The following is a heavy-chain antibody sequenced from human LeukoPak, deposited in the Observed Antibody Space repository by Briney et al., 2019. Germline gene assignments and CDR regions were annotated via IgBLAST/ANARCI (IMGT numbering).Heavy chain of an antibody. Sequence: GASVKVSCKASGYTFTSYGISWVRQAPGQGLEWMGWISAYNGNTNYAQKLQGRVTMTTDTSTSTAYMELRSLRSDDTAVYYCARDGLWFGELQDAFDIWGQGTMVTASS. CDR3: ARDGLWFGELQDAFDI. V-gene: IGHV1-18*01. D-gene: IGHD3-10*01. J-gene: IGHJ3*02. CDR1: GYTFTSYG. CDR2: ISAYNGNT.